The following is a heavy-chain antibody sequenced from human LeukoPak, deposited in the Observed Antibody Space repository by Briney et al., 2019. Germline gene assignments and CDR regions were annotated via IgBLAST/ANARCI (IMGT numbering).Heavy chain of an antibody. V-gene: IGHV3-30*18. J-gene: IGHJ4*02. CDR1: GFTFSSYG. D-gene: IGHD3-22*01. Sequence: PGRSLRLSCAASGFTFSSYGMHWVRQAPGKGLEWVAVISYDGSNKYYADSVKGRFTISRDNSKNTLYLQMNSLRAEDTAVYYCAKSGIRGYYDSSGTGDYFDYWGQGTLVTVSS. CDR2: ISYDGSNK. CDR3: AKSGIRGYYDSSGTGDYFDY.